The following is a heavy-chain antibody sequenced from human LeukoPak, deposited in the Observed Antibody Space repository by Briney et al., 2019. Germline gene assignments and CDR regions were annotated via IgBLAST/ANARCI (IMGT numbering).Heavy chain of an antibody. CDR3: TTGITMVRGVIHLIDY. J-gene: IGHJ4*02. D-gene: IGHD3-10*01. V-gene: IGHV3-15*01. Sequence: PGGSLRLSCGASGFTFSTYAMSWVRQAPGKGLEWVGRIKSKTDGGTTDYATPVKGRFTISRDDSKNTLYLQMNSLKTEDTAVYYCTTGITMVRGVIHLIDYWGQGTLVTVSS. CDR1: GFTFSTYA. CDR2: IKSKTDGGTT.